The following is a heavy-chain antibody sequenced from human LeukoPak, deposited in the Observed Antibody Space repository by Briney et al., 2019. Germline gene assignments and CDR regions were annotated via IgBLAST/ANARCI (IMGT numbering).Heavy chain of an antibody. J-gene: IGHJ1*01. Sequence: GGSLRLSCAASGFSFSSYAMSWVRQAPGKGLEWVSAISGSGGSTYYADSVKGRFTISRDNSKNTLYLQMNSLRAEDTAVYYCAKLSFSSDSSGYYYGYFQHWGQGTLVTVSS. CDR1: GFSFSSYA. CDR3: AKLSFSSDSSGYYYGYFQH. CDR2: ISGSGGST. D-gene: IGHD3-22*01. V-gene: IGHV3-23*01.